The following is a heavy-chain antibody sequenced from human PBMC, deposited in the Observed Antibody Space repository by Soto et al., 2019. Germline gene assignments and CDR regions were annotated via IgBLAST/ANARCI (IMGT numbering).Heavy chain of an antibody. CDR3: ARDLVNVNYYGMDV. D-gene: IGHD3-16*01. V-gene: IGHV1-69*08. Sequence: QVQLVQSGAEVKKPGSSVKVSCKASGGTFSSYTISWVRQAPGQGLEWMGRIIPILGIANYAQKFQGRVTXXAXKXXSTAYMELSSLRSEDTAVYYCARDLVNVNYYGMDVWGQGTTVTVSS. J-gene: IGHJ6*02. CDR1: GGTFSSYT. CDR2: IIPILGIA.